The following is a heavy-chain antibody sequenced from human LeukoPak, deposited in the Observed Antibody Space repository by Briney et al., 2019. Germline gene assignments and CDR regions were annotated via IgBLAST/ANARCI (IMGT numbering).Heavy chain of an antibody. CDR1: GFTFSSYS. Sequence: GGSLRLSCAASGFTFSSYSMNWVRQAPGKGLEWVSSISSSSSYIYYADSVKGRFTISRDNAKNSLYLQMNSLRAEDTAVYYCAKDRRAVAEYYYYYYGMDVWGQGTTVTVSS. J-gene: IGHJ6*02. V-gene: IGHV3-21*04. CDR3: AKDRRAVAEYYYYYYGMDV. D-gene: IGHD6-19*01. CDR2: ISSSSSYI.